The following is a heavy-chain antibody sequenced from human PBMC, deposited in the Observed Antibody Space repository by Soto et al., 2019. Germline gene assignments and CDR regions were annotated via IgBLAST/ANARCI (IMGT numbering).Heavy chain of an antibody. CDR2: ISSSSSYI. J-gene: IGHJ4*02. CDR1: GFTFSDYY. CDR3: AREGPGSSSWYVDS. D-gene: IGHD6-13*01. V-gene: IGHV3-11*05. Sequence: QVQLVESGGGLVKPGGSLRLSCAASGFTFSDYYMSWIRQAPGKGLEWVLYISSSSSYINYADSVKGRFTISRDNAKNSLYLQMNRLRAEDTAVYYCAREGPGSSSWYVDSWGQGTLVTVSS.